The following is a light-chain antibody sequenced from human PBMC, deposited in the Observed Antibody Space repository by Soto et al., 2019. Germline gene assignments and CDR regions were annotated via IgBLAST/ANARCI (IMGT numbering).Light chain of an antibody. CDR3: QQSSSIPLT. Sequence: DIQMTQSPSSLSASVGDRVTITCRASQRISTYLNWYQQKPGKAPKLLIYDASTLQGGVPSRFSGSGSGTDFPLTISSLQPEDAATYYCQQSSSIPLTFGRGTKVDIK. CDR2: DAS. J-gene: IGKJ3*01. V-gene: IGKV1-39*01. CDR1: QRISTY.